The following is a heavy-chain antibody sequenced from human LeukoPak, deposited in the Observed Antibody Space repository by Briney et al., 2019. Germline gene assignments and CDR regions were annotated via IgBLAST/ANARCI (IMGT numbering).Heavy chain of an antibody. D-gene: IGHD2-21*01. CDR1: GFTFSRSW. J-gene: IGHJ5*02. CDR3: VRAYHPGGWFDP. Sequence: PPGGSLRLSCAASGFTFSRSWMTWVRQAPGKGLEWVASINEDGSEIHYVDSVKGRFTISRDNAKDSLYLQMNSLTAEDTAMYYCVRAYHPGGWFDPWGQGTLVTVSS. V-gene: IGHV3-7*04. CDR2: INEDGSEI.